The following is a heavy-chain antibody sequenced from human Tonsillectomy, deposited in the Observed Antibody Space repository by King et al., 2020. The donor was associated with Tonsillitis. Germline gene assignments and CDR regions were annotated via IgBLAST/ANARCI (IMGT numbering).Heavy chain of an antibody. D-gene: IGHD5-12*01. J-gene: IGHJ4*02. V-gene: IGHV4-39*01. Sequence: QLQESGPGLVKPSETLSLTCTVSGGSISSSSYYWGWIRQPPGKGLEWIGSIYYSGSTYYNPSLKSRVTISVDTSKNQFSLKLSSVTAADTAVYYCATGLDIVTTSPFDYWGQGTLVTVSS. CDR1: GGSISSSSYY. CDR3: ATGLDIVTTSPFDY. CDR2: IYYSGST.